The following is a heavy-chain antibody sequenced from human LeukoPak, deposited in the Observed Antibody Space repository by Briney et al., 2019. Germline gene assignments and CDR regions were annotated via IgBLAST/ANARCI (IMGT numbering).Heavy chain of an antibody. J-gene: IGHJ6*03. CDR3: ATCRSGHYCMDV. Sequence: PGGSLRLSCAASGFIFSSHGMNWVRQAPGKGLEWVSGISGSGGSTYYADSVKGRFTISRDNPKSTLYLQMNSLRAEDTALYYCATCRSGHYCMDVWGKGTTVTVS. CDR1: GFIFSSHG. CDR2: ISGSGGST. V-gene: IGHV3-23*01. D-gene: IGHD6-25*01.